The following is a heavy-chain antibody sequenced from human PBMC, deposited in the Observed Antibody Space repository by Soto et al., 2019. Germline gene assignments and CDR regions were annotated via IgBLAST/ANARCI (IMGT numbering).Heavy chain of an antibody. V-gene: IGHV4-31*02. D-gene: IGHD6-6*01. CDR3: ARAQYGSSTWVNS. J-gene: IGHJ5*01. CDR2: IYYSGST. Sequence: WIRKRPGKGLEWIGYIYYSGSTFYNPSLKSRLTISVDTSKNQFSLKVTSVTAADTALYYCARAQYGSSTWVNSRGQGTLVTVSS.